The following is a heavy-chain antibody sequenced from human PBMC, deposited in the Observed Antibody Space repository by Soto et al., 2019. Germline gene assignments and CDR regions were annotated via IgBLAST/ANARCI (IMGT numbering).Heavy chain of an antibody. CDR3: AKDVNFWSGYYFDY. CDR1: GFTFDDYA. V-gene: IGHV3-9*01. J-gene: IGHJ4*02. D-gene: IGHD3-3*01. CDR2: ISWNSGSI. Sequence: GGSLRLSCAASGFTFDDYAMHWVRQAPGKGLEWVSGISWNSGSIGYADSVKGRFTISRDNAKNSLYLQMNSLRAEDTALYYCAKDVNFWSGYYFDYWGQGTLVTVSS.